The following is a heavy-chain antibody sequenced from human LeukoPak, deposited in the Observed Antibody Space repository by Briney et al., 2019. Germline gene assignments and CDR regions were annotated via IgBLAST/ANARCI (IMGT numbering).Heavy chain of an antibody. V-gene: IGHV3-20*04. Sequence: GGSLRLSCAASGFTFDDYAMHWVRQAPGKWLEWVSSINWNGGITGYADSVKGRFTISRDNGKNSLYLQMYSLRAEDTALYYCARVYSGSFSPFDYWGQGTLVTVSS. CDR2: INWNGGIT. CDR1: GFTFDDYA. CDR3: ARVYSGSFSPFDY. J-gene: IGHJ4*02. D-gene: IGHD1-26*01.